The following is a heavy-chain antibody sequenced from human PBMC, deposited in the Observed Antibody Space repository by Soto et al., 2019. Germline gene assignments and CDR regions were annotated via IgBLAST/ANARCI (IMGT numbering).Heavy chain of an antibody. J-gene: IGHJ4*02. V-gene: IGHV1-18*01. CDR3: ARPYEY. CDR1: GYTFTGYT. Sequence: QVQLVQSGTEVKTPGASVKVSCQASGYTFTGYTISWVRQAPGQGLEWMGYILRYNGDTDYTQKLQDRVTLTANTSTATAYMELRNLTSDDTAVYYCARPYEYWGQGTLVIFSS. CDR2: ILRYNGDT.